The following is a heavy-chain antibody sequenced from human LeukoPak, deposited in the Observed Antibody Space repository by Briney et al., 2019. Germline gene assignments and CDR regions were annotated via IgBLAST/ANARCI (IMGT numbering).Heavy chain of an antibody. J-gene: IGHJ6*03. CDR2: INPNSGGT. CDR3: ARVGFRIAARKTDYYYYYMDV. V-gene: IGHV1-2*02. D-gene: IGHD6-6*01. CDR1: GYTFTGYY. Sequence: ASVKVSCKASGYTFTGYYMHWVRQAPGQGLEWMGWINPNSGGTNYAQKFQGRVTMTRDTSISAAYMELSRLRSDDTAVYYCARVGFRIAARKTDYYYYYMDVWGKGTTVTVSS.